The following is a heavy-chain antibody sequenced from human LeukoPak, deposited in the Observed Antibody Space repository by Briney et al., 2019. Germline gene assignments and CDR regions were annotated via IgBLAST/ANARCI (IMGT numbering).Heavy chain of an antibody. J-gene: IGHJ4*02. Sequence: SETLSLTCAVSGGSISSSNWWSWVRQPPGKGLEWIGEIYHSGSTNYNPSLKSRVTISVDKSKNQFSLKLSSVTAADTAVYYCAREVPNYYDSSGYYYFDYWGQGTLVTVSS. CDR1: GGSISSSNW. CDR3: AREVPNYYDSSGYYYFDY. D-gene: IGHD3-22*01. V-gene: IGHV4-4*02. CDR2: IYHSGST.